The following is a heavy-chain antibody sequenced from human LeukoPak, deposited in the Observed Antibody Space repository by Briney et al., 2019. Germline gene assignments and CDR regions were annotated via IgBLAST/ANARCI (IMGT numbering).Heavy chain of an antibody. CDR2: ISGFGEST. CDR3: TKGHSSSWYNFDY. J-gene: IGHJ4*02. Sequence: GGSLRLSCVASGFTFSNYAMSWVRQAPGKGLQWVSAISGFGESTHYADSVKGRFTISRDNSRNTVVVQMTSPRADDTAVYYCTKGHSSSWYNFDYWGQGILVTVSS. V-gene: IGHV3-23*01. CDR1: GFTFSNYA. D-gene: IGHD6-13*01.